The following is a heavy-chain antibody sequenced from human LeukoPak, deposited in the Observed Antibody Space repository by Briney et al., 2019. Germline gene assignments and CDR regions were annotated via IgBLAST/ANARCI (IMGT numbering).Heavy chain of an antibody. D-gene: IGHD3-9*01. J-gene: IGHJ3*02. CDR3: ARNILTLPDAFDI. Sequence: SVKVSCKASGGTFSSYAISWVRQAPGQGLEWMGGIIPIFGIANYAQKFQGRVTITTDESTGTAYMELSSLRSEDTAVYYCARNILTLPDAFDIWGQGTMVTVSS. CDR2: IIPIFGIA. V-gene: IGHV1-69*05. CDR1: GGTFSSYA.